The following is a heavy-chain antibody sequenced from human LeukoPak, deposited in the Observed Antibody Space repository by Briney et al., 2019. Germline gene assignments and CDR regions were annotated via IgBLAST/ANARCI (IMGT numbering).Heavy chain of an antibody. Sequence: SQTLSLTCTVSGGSISSDDDYWSWIRQPPGKGLEWIGYIYYSGSTNYNPSLKSRVTISVHTSKNQFSLKLGSVTAADTAVYYCARVSSSSDFDYWGQGTLVTVSS. CDR2: IYYSGST. D-gene: IGHD6-6*01. J-gene: IGHJ4*02. CDR3: ARVSSSSDFDY. V-gene: IGHV4-61*08. CDR1: GGSISSDDDY.